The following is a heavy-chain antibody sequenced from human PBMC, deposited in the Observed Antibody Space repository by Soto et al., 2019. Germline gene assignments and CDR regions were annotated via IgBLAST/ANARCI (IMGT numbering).Heavy chain of an antibody. Sequence: QVQLQESGPGLVKPSQTLSLTCTVSGGSISSGGYYWSWISLHLGKALERIGYIYYSGSTYYNPSLKSQVTMSVDTSKNQFSLKLRSVTAADTAVDYCARGVRPYYYDSSASGFLDYWGQGTLVTVSS. CDR1: GGSISSGGYY. D-gene: IGHD3-22*01. CDR3: ARGVRPYYYDSSASGFLDY. V-gene: IGHV4-31*01. CDR2: IYYSGST. J-gene: IGHJ4*02.